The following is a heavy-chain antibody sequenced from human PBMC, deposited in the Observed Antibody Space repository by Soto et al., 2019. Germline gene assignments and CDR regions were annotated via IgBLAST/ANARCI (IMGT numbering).Heavy chain of an antibody. CDR2: IYYSGST. J-gene: IGHJ4*02. D-gene: IGHD5-18*01. V-gene: IGHV4-59*01. CDR3: ARYSYGFVLDGSSYFEY. CDR1: GGSISSYY. Sequence: SETLSLTCTVSGGSISSYYWSWIRQPPGKGLEWIGYIYYSGSTNYNPSLKSRVTISVDTSKNQFSLKLSSVTAADTAVYYCARYSYGFVLDGSSYFEYWGQGTLGT.